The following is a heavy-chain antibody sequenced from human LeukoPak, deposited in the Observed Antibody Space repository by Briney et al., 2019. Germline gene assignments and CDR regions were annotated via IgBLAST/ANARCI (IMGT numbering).Heavy chain of an antibody. CDR1: RDSLSRRGYY. J-gene: IGHJ4*02. CDR2: IDYTGST. V-gene: IGHV4-39*01. CDR3: ARHDTWDY. D-gene: IGHD2/OR15-2a*01. Sequence: SEALPLTCPVSRDSLSRRGYYWGWVRQPPGRALEGSGSIDYTGSTWYNSPLKGRVSISVDTSKSQCSLKVTSVIAAGTAVYYCARHDTWDYWGQGILVTVSS.